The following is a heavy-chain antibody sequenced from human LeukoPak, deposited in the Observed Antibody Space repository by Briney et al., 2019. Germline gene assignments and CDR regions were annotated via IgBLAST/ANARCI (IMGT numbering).Heavy chain of an antibody. Sequence: SETLSLTCAVYGGSFSGYYWSWIRQPPGKGLEWIGEINHSGSTNYNPSLKSRVTISVDTSKNQFSLKLSSVTAADTAVYYCARARGGVTGTTFFFDYWGQGTLVTVSS. CDR2: INHSGST. J-gene: IGHJ4*02. V-gene: IGHV4-34*01. CDR1: GGSFSGYY. D-gene: IGHD1-20*01. CDR3: ARARGGVTGTTFFFDY.